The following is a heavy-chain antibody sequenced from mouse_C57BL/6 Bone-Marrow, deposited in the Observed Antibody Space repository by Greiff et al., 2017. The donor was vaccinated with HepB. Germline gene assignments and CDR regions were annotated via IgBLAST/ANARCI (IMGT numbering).Heavy chain of an antibody. D-gene: IGHD2-4*01. V-gene: IGHV1-81*01. CDR2: IYPRSGNT. Sequence: QVQLQQSGAELARPGASVKLSCKASGYTFTSYGISWVKQRTGQGLEWIGEIYPRSGNTYYNEKFKGKATLTADKSSSTAYMELRSLTSEDSAVYFCAREDDYSSFAYWGQGTLVTVSA. CDR1: GYTFTSYG. J-gene: IGHJ3*01. CDR3: AREDDYSSFAY.